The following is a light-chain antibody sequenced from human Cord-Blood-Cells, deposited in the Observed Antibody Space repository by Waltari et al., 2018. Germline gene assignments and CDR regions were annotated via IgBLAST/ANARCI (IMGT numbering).Light chain of an antibody. J-gene: IGLJ2*01. Sequence: QSALTQTASVSGSPGQSITNSCTRTSSDVGGYIYATWYHQHPGKAPKLMVDDVRNRPSGVSKRFSGSNAGNTASLTTSGLPGEDEADYYCSSYTSSSTLVFGGGTKLTVL. CDR3: SSYTSSSTLV. CDR1: SSDVGGYIY. CDR2: DVR. V-gene: IGLV2-14*01.